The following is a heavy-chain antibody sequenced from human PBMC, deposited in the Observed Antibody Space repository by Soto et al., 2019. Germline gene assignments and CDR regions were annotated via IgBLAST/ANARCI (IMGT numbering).Heavy chain of an antibody. J-gene: IGHJ4*02. Sequence: SETLSLTCTVSGGSISSYYWSWIRQPPGKGLEWIGYIYYSGSTNYNPSLKSRVTISVDTSKNQFSLKLSSVTAADTAVYYCARERESGDSSGYYGFFDYWGQGTLVTVSS. V-gene: IGHV4-59*01. D-gene: IGHD3-22*01. CDR1: GGSISSYY. CDR2: IYYSGST. CDR3: ARERESGDSSGYYGFFDY.